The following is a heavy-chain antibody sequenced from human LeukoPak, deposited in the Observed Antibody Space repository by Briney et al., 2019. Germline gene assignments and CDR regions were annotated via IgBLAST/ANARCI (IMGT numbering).Heavy chain of an antibody. D-gene: IGHD2-15*01. J-gene: IGHJ6*02. Sequence: PSETLFLTCTVSGGSISSYYWSWIRQPPGKGLEWIGYIYYSGSTNYNPSLKSRVTISVDTSKNQFSLKLSSVTAADTAVYYCARVLTNRVHHYYGMDVWGQGTTVTVSS. CDR1: GGSISSYY. CDR3: ARVLTNRVHHYYGMDV. CDR2: IYYSGST. V-gene: IGHV4-59*01.